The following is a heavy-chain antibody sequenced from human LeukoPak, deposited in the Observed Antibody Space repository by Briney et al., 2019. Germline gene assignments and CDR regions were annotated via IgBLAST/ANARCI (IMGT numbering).Heavy chain of an antibody. CDR2: IWYDGSNK. V-gene: IGHV3-33*01. Sequence: GGSLRLSCAASGFTFSSYGMPWVRQAPGKGLEWVAVIWYDGSNKYYADSVKGRFTISRDNSKNTLYLQMNSLRAEDTAVYYCARDIGYSSGWYLGGYFDYWGQGTLVTVSS. CDR3: ARDIGYSSGWYLGGYFDY. J-gene: IGHJ4*02. CDR1: GFTFSSYG. D-gene: IGHD6-19*01.